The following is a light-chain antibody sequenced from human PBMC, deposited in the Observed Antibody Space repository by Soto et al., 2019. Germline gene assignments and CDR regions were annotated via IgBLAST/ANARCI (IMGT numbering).Light chain of an antibody. CDR2: RAS. V-gene: IGKV3-15*01. CDR3: QQYNNWPPIT. Sequence: EIGMTQSPGTLSVSPGERVTLSCRASQSVSNKLAWYQQKLGQAPRLLIYRASTRATGIPARFSGSGSGTEFTLTISSLQSEDFAVYYCQQYNNWPPITFGQGTRLEIK. J-gene: IGKJ5*01. CDR1: QSVSNK.